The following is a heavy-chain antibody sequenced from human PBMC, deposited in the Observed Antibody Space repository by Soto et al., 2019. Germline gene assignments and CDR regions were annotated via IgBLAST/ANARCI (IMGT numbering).Heavy chain of an antibody. CDR2: INHSGST. CDR3: ARGTTRDPTVAYYFDY. CDR1: GGSFSGYY. Sequence: SETLSLTCAVYGGSFSGYYWSWIRQPPGKGLEWIGEINHSGSTNYNPSLESRVTISVDTSKNQFSLKLSSVTAADTAVYYCARGTTRDPTVAYYFDYWGQGTLVTVSS. V-gene: IGHV4-34*01. D-gene: IGHD4-17*01. J-gene: IGHJ4*02.